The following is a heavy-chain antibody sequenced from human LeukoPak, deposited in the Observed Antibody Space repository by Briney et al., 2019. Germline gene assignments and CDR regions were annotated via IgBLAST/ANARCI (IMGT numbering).Heavy chain of an antibody. J-gene: IGHJ4*02. CDR2: IYYSGST. D-gene: IGHD1-1*01. V-gene: IGHV4-59*01. CDR3: ASGRNYFDY. CDR1: GGSISTYY. Sequence: NPSETLSLNCTVSGGSISTYYWSWIRQSPGKGLEWIGNIYYSGSTIYNPSLKSRVTISVDTSKNQFSLNLTSVTAADTAVYYCASGRNYFDYWGQGTLVTVSS.